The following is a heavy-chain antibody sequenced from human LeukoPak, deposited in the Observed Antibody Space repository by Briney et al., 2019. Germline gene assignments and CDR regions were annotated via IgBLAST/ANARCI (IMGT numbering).Heavy chain of an antibody. V-gene: IGHV3-49*03. Sequence: GGSLRLSCTTSGFAFGDYGLNWFRQAPGKGLEWVALIRNNAHAGTADYAASVKGRFTISRDDSKAIAYLQMNSLKTEDTAVYHCTRDRGAYNLYDYWGQGTLVTVSS. CDR3: TRDRGAYNLYDY. J-gene: IGHJ4*02. CDR2: IRNNAHAGTA. D-gene: IGHD1-1*01. CDR1: GFAFGDYG.